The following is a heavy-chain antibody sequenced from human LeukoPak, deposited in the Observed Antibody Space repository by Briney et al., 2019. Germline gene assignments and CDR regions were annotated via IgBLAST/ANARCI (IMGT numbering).Heavy chain of an antibody. CDR1: GGSISSYY. J-gene: IGHJ4*02. V-gene: IGHV4-59*01. CDR3: ARRAFSSGYYYFDY. Sequence: PSETLSLTCTVSGGSISSYYWSWIRQPPGEGLEWIGYIYYSGSTNYNPSLKSRATISVDTSKNQFSLKLSSVTAADTAVYYCARRAFSSGYYYFDYWGQGTLVTVSS. CDR2: IYYSGST. D-gene: IGHD3-22*01.